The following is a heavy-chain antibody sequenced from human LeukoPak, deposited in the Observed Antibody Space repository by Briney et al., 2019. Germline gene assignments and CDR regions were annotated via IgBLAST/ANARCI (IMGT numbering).Heavy chain of an antibody. J-gene: IGHJ4*02. Sequence: PSQTLSLTCTVSGGSISSGGYYWSWIRQHPGTGLEWIGYIYYSGSTYYNPSLKSRVTISVDTSKNQFSLKLSSVTAADTAVYYCAREPHYGSGRNYFDYWGQGTLVTVSS. CDR1: GGSISSGGYY. D-gene: IGHD3-10*01. V-gene: IGHV4-31*03. CDR3: AREPHYGSGRNYFDY. CDR2: IYYSGST.